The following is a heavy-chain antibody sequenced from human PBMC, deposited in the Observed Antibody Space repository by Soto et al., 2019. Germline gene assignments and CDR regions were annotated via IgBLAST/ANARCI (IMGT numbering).Heavy chain of an antibody. CDR3: AKSPSVPGND. D-gene: IGHD1-1*01. Sequence: GSLRLSCAASGFTFSNYWMVWVRQAPGKGLVWVSRINNDGTGIRYADSVKGRFTISRDNGKNTLYLQMNSLRVEDTAVYYCAKSPSVPGNDWGQGTLVTVSS. CDR1: GFTFSNYW. J-gene: IGHJ4*02. CDR2: INNDGTGI. V-gene: IGHV3-74*01.